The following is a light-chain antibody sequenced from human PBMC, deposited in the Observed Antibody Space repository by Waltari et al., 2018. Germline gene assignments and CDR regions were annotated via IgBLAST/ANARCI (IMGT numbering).Light chain of an antibody. CDR2: DVT. CDR1: SSGVWVLNY. CDR3: CSYAGSSTLV. Sequence: ALDQPSPVVWSPWPVITILCTGTSSGVWVLNYFPWDQQHPGKAPKLMIYDVTKRPSGVSDRFSGSKSGNTASLTISGLQAEDEADYYCCSYAGSSTLVFGGGTKLTVL. V-gene: IGLV2-23*02. J-gene: IGLJ2*01.